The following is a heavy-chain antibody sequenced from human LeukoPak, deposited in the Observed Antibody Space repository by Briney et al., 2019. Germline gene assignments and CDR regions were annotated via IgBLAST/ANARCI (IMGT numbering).Heavy chain of an antibody. CDR1: GGSISRYY. CDR3: ARLDYYHFDY. V-gene: IGHV4-59*01. Sequence: SETLSLTCTVSGGSISRYYWSWIRQPPGKGLEWIGYIPYSGSTKYNPSLMSRVTISVDTSKNQFSLKLSSATAADTAVYYCARLDYYHFDYWGQGTVVTVSS. J-gene: IGHJ4*02. CDR2: IPYSGST. D-gene: IGHD3-22*01.